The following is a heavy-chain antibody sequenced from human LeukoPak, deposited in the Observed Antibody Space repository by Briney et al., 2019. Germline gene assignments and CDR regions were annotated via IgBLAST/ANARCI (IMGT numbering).Heavy chain of an antibody. D-gene: IGHD2-2*01. Sequence: GGSLRLSCTGSGFTFGDYAMSWVRQAPGKGLEWVAFIRSKAYGGTPEYAASVKARFTISRDDSKNIAYVQMNSLRTEDTAVYYCTRTPSAAAPFDYWGQGSLVTVSS. CDR1: GFTFGDYA. V-gene: IGHV3-49*04. J-gene: IGHJ4*02. CDR3: TRTPSAAAPFDY. CDR2: IRSKAYGGTP.